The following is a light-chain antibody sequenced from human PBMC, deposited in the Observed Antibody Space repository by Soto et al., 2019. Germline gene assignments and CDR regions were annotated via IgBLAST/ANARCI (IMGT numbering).Light chain of an antibody. CDR1: SSNIESNY. CDR3: TAWDDSLRGRL. CDR2: RNN. J-gene: IGLJ2*01. V-gene: IGLV1-47*01. Sequence: QSVLTHPPSASGTPGQRVTISCSGSSSNIESNYVYWYQQLPGTAPRLLIYRNNQRPSGVPDRFSGSKSGTSASLAISALRSEDEADYYCTAWDDSLRGRLFGGGTQLTVL.